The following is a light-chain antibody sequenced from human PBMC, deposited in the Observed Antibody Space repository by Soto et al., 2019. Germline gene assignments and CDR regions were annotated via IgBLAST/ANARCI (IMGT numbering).Light chain of an antibody. CDR3: QQYNSYSGT. Sequence: STLSSSVGDRVTNTCRTRQSISSWLAWYQQKPGKAPKLLIYAASSLESGVPSRFSGSGSGTEFTLTISCLQPEDFATYYCQQYNSYSGTFGQGTKVDIK. CDR1: QSISSW. J-gene: IGKJ1*01. V-gene: IGKV1-5*01. CDR2: AAS.